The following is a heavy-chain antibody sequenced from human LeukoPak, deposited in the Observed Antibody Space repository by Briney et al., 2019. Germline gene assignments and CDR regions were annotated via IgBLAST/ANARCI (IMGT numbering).Heavy chain of an antibody. Sequence: ASVKVSCKASGYTFTSYGISWVRQAPGQGLEWMGWINTNTGNPTYAQDFTGRFVFSLDTSVSTAYLQISSLKAEDTAVYYCASLNSYGYWGEYYFDYWGQGTLVTVSS. J-gene: IGHJ4*02. D-gene: IGHD5-18*01. V-gene: IGHV7-4-1*02. CDR3: ASLNSYGYWGEYYFDY. CDR2: INTNTGNP. CDR1: GYTFTSYG.